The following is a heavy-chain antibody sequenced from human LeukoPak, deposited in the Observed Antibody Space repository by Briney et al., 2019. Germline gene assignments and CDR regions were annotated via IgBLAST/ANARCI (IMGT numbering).Heavy chain of an antibody. CDR3: ARGASYCSGGSCSDF. Sequence: GGSLRLSCAASGFTFRDSYMSWIRQAPGKGLEWVSYISGSKTYTNYADSVKGRFTISRDNAKNSLYLQMNSLRAEDTAVYYCARGASYCSGGSCSDFWGQGTLVTVSS. J-gene: IGHJ4*02. D-gene: IGHD2-15*01. V-gene: IGHV3-11*06. CDR1: GFTFRDSY. CDR2: ISGSKTYT.